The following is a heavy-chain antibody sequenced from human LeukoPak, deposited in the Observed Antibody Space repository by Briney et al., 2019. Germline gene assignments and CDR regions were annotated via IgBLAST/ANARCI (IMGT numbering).Heavy chain of an antibody. CDR2: IYTSGGT. J-gene: IGHJ3*01. V-gene: IGHV4-4*07. Sequence: PSETLSLTCTVSGGSFTRYYWSWIRQPAGKRLEWIGRIYTSGGTNYNPSLKSRVTMSVVKSKNQISLNLASLTAADTALYYCAGRGSSSGTFDVWGPGTFVTVSS. CDR3: AGRGSSSGTFDV. D-gene: IGHD2-2*01. CDR1: GGSFTRYY.